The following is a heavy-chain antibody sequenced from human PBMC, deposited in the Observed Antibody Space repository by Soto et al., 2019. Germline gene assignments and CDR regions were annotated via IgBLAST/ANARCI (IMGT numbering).Heavy chain of an antibody. Sequence: QVRLVQSGAEVKKPGASVKVSCKASGYTFTSYDISWVRQDPGEGREWMGWISSYNGNTNYAQKLQGRVTMTTDPSTSTAYMDLRSLRSDDTAVYYCAREDRVVYDAFDIWGQGTMVTVSS. CDR2: ISSYNGNT. V-gene: IGHV1-18*01. CDR3: AREDRVVYDAFDI. D-gene: IGHD2-15*01. CDR1: GYTFTSYD. J-gene: IGHJ3*02.